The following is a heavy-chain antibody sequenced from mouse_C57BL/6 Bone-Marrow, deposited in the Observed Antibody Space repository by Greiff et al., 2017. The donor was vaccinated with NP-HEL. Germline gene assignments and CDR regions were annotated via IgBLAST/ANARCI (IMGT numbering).Heavy chain of an antibody. Sequence: QVQLQQPGAELVKPGASVSLSCKASGYTFTSYWMHWLKQRPGQGLEWIGMIHPNSGSTNYNEKFKSKATLTVDKSSSTAFLQIRSLTSEDSAVYYCARRGGDYPAWFAYWGQGTLVTVSA. CDR3: ARRGGDYPAWFAY. J-gene: IGHJ3*01. CDR2: IHPNSGST. V-gene: IGHV1-64*01. CDR1: GYTFTSYW. D-gene: IGHD2-13*01.